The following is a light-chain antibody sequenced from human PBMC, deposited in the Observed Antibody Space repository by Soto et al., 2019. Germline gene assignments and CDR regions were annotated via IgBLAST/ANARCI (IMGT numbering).Light chain of an antibody. CDR1: QGVSTY. CDR2: DAS. CDR3: QQHSSWPPYT. J-gene: IGKJ2*01. V-gene: IGKV3-11*01. Sequence: EIVLTQSPATLSLSPGERATLSCRASQGVSTYLAWYQQKPGQPPRLLIYDASNRATGIPARFSGSGSGTDFTLTISSLEPEDFAVYYCQQHSSWPPYTFGQGTKLDIK.